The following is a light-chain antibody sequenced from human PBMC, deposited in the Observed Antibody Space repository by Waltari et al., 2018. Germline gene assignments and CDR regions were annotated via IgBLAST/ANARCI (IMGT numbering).Light chain of an antibody. J-gene: IGKJ4*01. CDR3: QQVNSFPAT. CDR1: QSIGSH. CDR2: GAS. Sequence: EIVMTQSPATLSVSPGERATLSSRASQSIGSHLAWYQQTPGQGPRLLIYGASTRATGIPARFSGRGSGTEFTLTISSLQSEDFATYYCQQVNSFPATFGGGTTVEIK. V-gene: IGKV3-15*01.